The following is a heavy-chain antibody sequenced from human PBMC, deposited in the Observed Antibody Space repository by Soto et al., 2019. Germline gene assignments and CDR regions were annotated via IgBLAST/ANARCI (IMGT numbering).Heavy chain of an antibody. CDR3: ARDLWGYCGTDCYPLDV. CDR2: LYNTGST. J-gene: IGHJ6*02. V-gene: IGHV4-59*01. Sequence: SETLSLTCTVSGGSISRYYWSWIRQPPGKGLEWIGYLYNTGSTIYNPSLESRVTISVDTSKNQFSLKLNSVTAADTAVYFCARDLWGYCGTDCYPLDVWGPGTTVTVSS. D-gene: IGHD2-21*02. CDR1: GGSISRYY.